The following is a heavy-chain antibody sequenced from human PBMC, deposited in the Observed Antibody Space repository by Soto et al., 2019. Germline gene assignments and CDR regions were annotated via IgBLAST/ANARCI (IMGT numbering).Heavy chain of an antibody. CDR2: ISSSSSYI. CDR1: GFTFSSYA. J-gene: IGHJ3*02. CDR3: ARDSEELRYAFDI. Sequence: PGGSLRLSCAASGFTFSSYAMSWVRQAPGKGLDWVSSISSSSSYIYYADTVKGRFTISRDNAKNSLYLQMNSLRAEDTAVYYCARDSEELRYAFDIWGQGTMVTVSS. D-gene: IGHD1-7*01. V-gene: IGHV3-21*01.